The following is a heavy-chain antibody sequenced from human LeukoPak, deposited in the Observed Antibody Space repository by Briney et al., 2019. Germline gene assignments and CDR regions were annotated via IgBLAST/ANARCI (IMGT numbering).Heavy chain of an antibody. V-gene: IGHV3-21*04. J-gene: IGHJ4*02. CDR3: ARDYFYCGGDCFVDY. CDR1: GFTFSDYT. D-gene: IGHD2-21*02. CDR2: ISGGSRSI. Sequence: GGSLRLSCAASGFTFSDYTMNWVRQAPGKGLEWVSSISGGSRSIYYVDSVKGRFTISRDNAKNSLYLQVNSLRAEDTAIYYSARDYFYCGGDCFVDYWGQGTLVTVYS.